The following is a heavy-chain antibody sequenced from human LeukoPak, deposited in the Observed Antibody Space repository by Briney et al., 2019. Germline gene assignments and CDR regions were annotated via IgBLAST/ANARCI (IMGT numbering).Heavy chain of an antibody. CDR3: AHRRSGYNWNHGDFDF. V-gene: IGHV2-5*08. CDR1: GGSISSYYW. Sequence: TLSLTCTVSGGSISSYYWSWIRQTPRKALEWLALIYWDDDKRYSPSLKSRLYINKDTSKNQVVLIVTNMDPVDTATYYCAHRRSGYNWNHGDFDFWGQGILVTVSS. J-gene: IGHJ4*02. D-gene: IGHD1-20*01. CDR2: IYWDDDK.